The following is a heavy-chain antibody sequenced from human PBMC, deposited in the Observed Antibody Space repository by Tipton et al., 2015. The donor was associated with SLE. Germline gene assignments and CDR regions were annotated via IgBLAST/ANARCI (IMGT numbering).Heavy chain of an antibody. CDR3: ARGDPQGLEPFDY. Sequence: TLSLTCTVSGYSISSDYYWGWIRQPPGKGLEWIGSIYHSGSTHYNPSLKSRVSISVDTSKNQLSLQLSSVTTADTAVYYCARGDPQGLEPFDYWGQGTLVTVSS. CDR2: IYHSGST. D-gene: IGHD1-1*01. CDR1: GYSISSDYY. J-gene: IGHJ4*02. V-gene: IGHV4-38-2*02.